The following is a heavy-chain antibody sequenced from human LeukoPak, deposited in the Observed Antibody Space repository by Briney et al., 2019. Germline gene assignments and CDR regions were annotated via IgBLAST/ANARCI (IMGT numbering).Heavy chain of an antibody. V-gene: IGHV4-30-2*01. D-gene: IGHD3-22*01. CDR1: GGSISSGGHY. CDR2: IYHSGIT. J-gene: IGHJ6*03. CDR3: VRVIGAPNYYYYMDV. Sequence: PSQTLSLTCSVSGGSISSGGHYWSWIRQPPGKGLEWIGYIYHSGITSYNPSLKSRVTISVDTSKNQFSLKLSSVTAADTAVYYCVRVIGAPNYYYYMDVWGKGTTVTVSS.